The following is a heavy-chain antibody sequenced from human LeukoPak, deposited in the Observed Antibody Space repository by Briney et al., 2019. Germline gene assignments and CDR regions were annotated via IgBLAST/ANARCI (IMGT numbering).Heavy chain of an antibody. Sequence: SETLSLTCTVSGGSISSYYWSWIRQPPGKGLEWIGYIYYSGSTNYNPSLKSRVTISVDTSKNQFSLKLSSVTAADTAVYYCARGVYSGSYYPSSGMDVWGQGTTVTVSS. CDR3: ARGVYSGSYYPSSGMDV. J-gene: IGHJ6*02. V-gene: IGHV4-59*01. D-gene: IGHD1-26*01. CDR2: IYYSGST. CDR1: GGSISSYY.